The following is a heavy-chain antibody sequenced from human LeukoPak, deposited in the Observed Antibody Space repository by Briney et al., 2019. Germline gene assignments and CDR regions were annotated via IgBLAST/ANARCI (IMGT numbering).Heavy chain of an antibody. J-gene: IGHJ1*01. CDR3: AREGHGDYTRRGYFQH. D-gene: IGHD4-17*01. Sequence: PGGSLRLSCAASGFTFSSYWMSWVCQAPGKGLEWVANIKQDGSEKYYVDSVKGRFTISRDNAKNSLYLQMNSLRAEDTAVYYCAREGHGDYTRRGYFQHWGQGTLVTVSS. CDR2: IKQDGSEK. CDR1: GFTFSSYW. V-gene: IGHV3-7*01.